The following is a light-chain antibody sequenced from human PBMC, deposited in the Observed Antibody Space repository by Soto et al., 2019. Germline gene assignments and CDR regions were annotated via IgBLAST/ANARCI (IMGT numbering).Light chain of an antibody. Sequence: QSALTQHRSVSGSPGQSVTMSCTGTSSDVGAYNYVSWYQHRPGKAPKLIIYDVNKRPSGVPNRFSGSKSGNTASLTISGLRTEDDADYYCCSSAGTYSAVVFGGGTKLTVL. J-gene: IGLJ2*01. CDR3: CSSAGTYSAVV. CDR2: DVN. V-gene: IGLV2-11*01. CDR1: SSDVGAYNY.